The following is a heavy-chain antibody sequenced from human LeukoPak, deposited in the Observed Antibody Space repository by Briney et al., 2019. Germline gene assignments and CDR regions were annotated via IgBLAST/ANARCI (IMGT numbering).Heavy chain of an antibody. J-gene: IGHJ5*02. CDR3: ARDLYSSGYNWFDP. CDR1: GGTFSSYA. Sequence: SVKVSCXASGGTFSSYAISWARQAPGQGLEWMGRIIPIFGTANYAQKFQGRVTITTDESTSTAYMELSSLRSEDTAVYYCARDLYSSGYNWFDPWGQGTLVTVSS. V-gene: IGHV1-69*05. D-gene: IGHD3-22*01. CDR2: IIPIFGTA.